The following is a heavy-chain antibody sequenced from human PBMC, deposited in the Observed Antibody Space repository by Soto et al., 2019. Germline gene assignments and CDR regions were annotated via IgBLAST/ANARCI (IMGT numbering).Heavy chain of an antibody. CDR1: GFTFSTYW. V-gene: IGHV3-74*01. D-gene: IGHD3-10*01. CDR3: VVGDVVYYGGNGYLGRH. Sequence: EVQLVESGGGLVQPGGSLRLSCAASGFTFSTYWMHWVRQAPGKGLVWVSRIKNDGRGAYYVNSVEGRFTIPRDNVKNTLYLQMNSLRAEETAVYCCVVGDVVYYGGNGYLGRHWGQGNLVTVSS. CDR2: IKNDGRGA. J-gene: IGHJ4*02.